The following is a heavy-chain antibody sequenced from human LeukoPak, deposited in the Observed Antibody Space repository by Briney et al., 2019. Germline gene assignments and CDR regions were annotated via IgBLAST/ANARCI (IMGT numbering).Heavy chain of an antibody. CDR1: GYTFTSYY. CDR2: INPSGGST. V-gene: IGHV1-46*01. CDR3: ARGTYYYDSSGYQIDY. D-gene: IGHD3-22*01. J-gene: IGHJ4*02. Sequence: ASVKVSCKASGYTFTSYYMHWVRQAPGQGLEWMGIINPSGGSTSYAQKFQGRVTMTTDTSTSTAYMELRSLRSDDTAVYYCARGTYYYDSSGYQIDYWGQGTLVTVSS.